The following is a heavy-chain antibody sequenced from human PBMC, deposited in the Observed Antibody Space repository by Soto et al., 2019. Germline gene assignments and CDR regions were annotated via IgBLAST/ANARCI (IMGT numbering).Heavy chain of an antibody. J-gene: IGHJ4*02. V-gene: IGHV2-5*02. Sequence: QITLKESGPTLVKPTQTLTLTCTLSGFSLTTSGVGVGWIRQPPGKALEWLALIFWDDDKRYSPPLKTRLTSTKDTSKNHVVLTMSNMDPVDTATYYCPHTHRFSYSSTFHSWGQGTQVTVSS. D-gene: IGHD6-13*01. CDR3: PHTHRFSYSSTFHS. CDR2: IFWDDDK. CDR1: GFSLTTSGVG.